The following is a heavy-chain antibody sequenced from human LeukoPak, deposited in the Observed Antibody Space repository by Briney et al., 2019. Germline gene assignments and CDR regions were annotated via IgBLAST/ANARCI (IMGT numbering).Heavy chain of an antibody. J-gene: IGHJ4*02. D-gene: IGHD3-3*01. CDR1: GGSISSYY. CDR2: IYYSGST. CDR3: ARVAIFVSDFDY. Sequence: SETLSLTCTVSGGSISSYYWSWIRQPPGKGLEWIGYIYYSGSTNYNPFLKSRVTISVDTSKNQFSLKLSSVTAADTAVYYCARVAIFVSDFDYWCQGTLVTVSS. V-gene: IGHV4-59*01.